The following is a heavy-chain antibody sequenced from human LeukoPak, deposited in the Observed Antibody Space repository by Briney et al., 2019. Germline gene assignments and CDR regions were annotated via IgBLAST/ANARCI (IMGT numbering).Heavy chain of an antibody. CDR2: IWYDGSNK. V-gene: IGHV3-33*01. CDR3: AREKHSSTIVGAADAFDI. D-gene: IGHD1-26*01. J-gene: IGHJ3*02. CDR1: GFTFSSYG. Sequence: PGGSLRLSCAASGFTFSSYGMHWVRHAPGKGLEWVALIWYDGSNKDYADSVKGRFTISRDNSKNTLYLQINSLRAEDTAVYYCAREKHSSTIVGAADAFDIWGQGTMVTVSS.